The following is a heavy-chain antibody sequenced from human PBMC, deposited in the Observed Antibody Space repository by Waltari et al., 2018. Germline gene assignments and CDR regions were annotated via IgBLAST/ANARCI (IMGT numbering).Heavy chain of an antibody. CDR2: INSDGTST. D-gene: IGHD5-12*01. CDR1: GFTFANYW. Sequence: EVQLVESAGGLVQPGGSLRLSCVASGFTFANYWMNWVRQAPGKGLVWVSRINSDGTSTSYADSVKGRFTISRDNARNTLYLQMNTLRADDTAVYYCARAALPSAAWPYYSYGMDVWGQGTTVTVSS. CDR3: ARAALPSAAWPYYSYGMDV. V-gene: IGHV3-74*01. J-gene: IGHJ6*02.